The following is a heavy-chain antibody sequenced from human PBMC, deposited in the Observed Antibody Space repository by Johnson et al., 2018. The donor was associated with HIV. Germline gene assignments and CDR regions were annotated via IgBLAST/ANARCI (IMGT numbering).Heavy chain of an antibody. V-gene: IGHV3-30*02. D-gene: IGHD1-26*01. J-gene: IGHJ3*01. CDR2: IRYDGNNK. Sequence: QVQLVESGGGVVQPGGSLRLSCAASGFTFSTFGMHWVRQAPGKGLEWVAFIRYDGNNKYYAESVKGRFIISRDNSKNFIYLQMNSLRPEDTAVYYCARDGAIAGAATEALDLWGQGTMCIVSS. CDR3: ARDGAIAGAATEALDL. CDR1: GFTFSTFG.